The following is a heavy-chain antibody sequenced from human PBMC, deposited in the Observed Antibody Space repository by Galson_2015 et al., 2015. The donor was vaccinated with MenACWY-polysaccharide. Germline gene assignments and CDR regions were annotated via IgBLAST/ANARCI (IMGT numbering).Heavy chain of an antibody. V-gene: IGHV3-48*01. J-gene: IGHJ2*01. CDR1: GFTFSSYL. CDR2: IGTSSSTI. D-gene: IGHD1-1*01. Sequence: SLRLSCAASGFTFSSYLMTWVRQAPGKGLEWVSYIGTSSSTIYYADSVKGRFTISRDNAKNSLYLQVNSLRVEDTAVYYCARGYKERGGYFDLWGRGTLVTVSS. CDR3: ARGYKERGGYFDL.